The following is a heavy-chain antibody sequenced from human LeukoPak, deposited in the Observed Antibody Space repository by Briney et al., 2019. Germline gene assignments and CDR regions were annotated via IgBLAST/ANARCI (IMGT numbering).Heavy chain of an antibody. D-gene: IGHD5-24*01. CDR1: GFTFSSYG. Sequence: GGSLRLSCAASGFTFSSYGMSWVRQAPGKGLEWVSAISGSGGSTYYADSVKGRFTISRDNSKNTLYLQMNSPRAEDTAVYYCAKAPRRDGYNLLHYWGQGTLVTVSS. J-gene: IGHJ4*02. CDR2: ISGSGGST. V-gene: IGHV3-23*01. CDR3: AKAPRRDGYNLLHY.